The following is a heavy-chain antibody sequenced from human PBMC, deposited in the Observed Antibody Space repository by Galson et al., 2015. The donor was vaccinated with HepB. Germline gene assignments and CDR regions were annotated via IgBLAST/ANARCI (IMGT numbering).Heavy chain of an antibody. V-gene: IGHV3-23*01. CDR3: AKTPHVGYCSSTSCYTWDY. Sequence: SLRLSCAASGFTFSSYAMSWVRQAPGKGLEWVSAISGSGGSTYYADSVKGRFTISRDNSKNTLYLQMNSLRAEDTAVYYCAKTPHVGYCSSTSCYTWDYWGQGTLVTVSS. J-gene: IGHJ4*02. CDR2: ISGSGGST. D-gene: IGHD2-2*02. CDR1: GFTFSSYA.